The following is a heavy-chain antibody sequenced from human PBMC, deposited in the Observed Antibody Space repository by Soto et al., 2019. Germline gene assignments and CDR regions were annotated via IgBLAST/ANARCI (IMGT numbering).Heavy chain of an antibody. Sequence: SETLSRTCAVSGYSISSGYYWGWIRQPPRKGLEWIGSVFYTGFTSYNPSLESRVSVSVDTSKNQFSLKVSGVSAADTAVYYCATSQKGYNWNYFDQRGQRPLVTV. CDR3: ATSQKGYNWNYFDQ. D-gene: IGHD1-20*01. CDR2: VFYTGFT. V-gene: IGHV4-38-2*01. CDR1: GYSISSGYY. J-gene: IGHJ4*02.